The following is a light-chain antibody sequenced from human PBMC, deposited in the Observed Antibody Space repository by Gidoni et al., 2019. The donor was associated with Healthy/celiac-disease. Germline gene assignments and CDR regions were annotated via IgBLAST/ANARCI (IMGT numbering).Light chain of an antibody. J-gene: IGLJ2*01. Sequence: LTPPASVSGSPGQSITISCTGTSSDVGGYNYVSWYQQHPGKAPKLMIYDVSNRPSGVSNRFSGSKSGNTASLTISGLQAEDEADYYCSSYTSSSTPVVFGGGTKLTVL. CDR3: SSYTSSSTPVV. V-gene: IGLV2-14*01. CDR2: DVS. CDR1: SSDVGGYNY.